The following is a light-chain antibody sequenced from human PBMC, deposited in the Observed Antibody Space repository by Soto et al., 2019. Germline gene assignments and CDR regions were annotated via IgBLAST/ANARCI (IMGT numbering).Light chain of an antibody. J-gene: IGKJ1*01. CDR3: KQLKSYPQT. V-gene: IGKV1-9*01. CDR2: AAS. CDR1: QGISSY. Sequence: DIQCPQAPSFRSASVGDRVTIACRASQGISSYLAWYQKKPGKAHKLLMYAASTLQSGVQSRFSGSGSGTEFTLTIRSLQPEDFATYYCKQLKSYPQTFGQGTKVDIK.